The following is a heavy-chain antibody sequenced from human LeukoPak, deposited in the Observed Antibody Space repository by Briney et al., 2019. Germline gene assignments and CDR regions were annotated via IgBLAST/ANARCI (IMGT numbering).Heavy chain of an antibody. J-gene: IGHJ5*02. CDR1: GFTFNTYT. Sequence: GSLRLSCAGSGFTFNTYTMNWVRQPPGKGLEWIGEINHSGSTNYNPSLKSRVTISVDTSKNQFSLKLSSVTAADTAVYYCARHKPVFWLNWFDPWGQGTLVTVSS. V-gene: IGHV4-34*01. D-gene: IGHD3-9*01. CDR2: INHSGST. CDR3: ARHKPVFWLNWFDP.